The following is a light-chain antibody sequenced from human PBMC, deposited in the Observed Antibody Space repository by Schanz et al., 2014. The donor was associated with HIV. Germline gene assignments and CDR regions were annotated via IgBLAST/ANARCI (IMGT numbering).Light chain of an antibody. J-gene: IGKJ2*01. V-gene: IGKV3-15*01. CDR3: QQYNNWYT. CDR1: QSVSSN. Sequence: EIVMTQSPATLSVSLGERATLSCRASQSVSSNLAWYQQKPGQAPRLLIYSASGSGTEFTLTISSLQSEDFAVYYCQQYNNWYTFGQGTRLQIK.